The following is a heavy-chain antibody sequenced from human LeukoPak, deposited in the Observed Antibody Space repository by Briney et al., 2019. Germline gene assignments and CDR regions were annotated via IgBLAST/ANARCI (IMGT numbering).Heavy chain of an antibody. CDR2: IKQYGSET. V-gene: IGHV3-7*01. CDR3: ARGDVVGATLGYFDY. CDR1: GFTFSSYW. Sequence: PGGSLRLSCAASGFTFSSYWMTWVRQAPGKGLEWVANIKQYGSETYYVNSVKGRFTISRDNAKNSVYPQMNSLRAEDTAVYYCARGDVVGATLGYFDYWGQGTLVTVSS. J-gene: IGHJ4*02. D-gene: IGHD1-26*01.